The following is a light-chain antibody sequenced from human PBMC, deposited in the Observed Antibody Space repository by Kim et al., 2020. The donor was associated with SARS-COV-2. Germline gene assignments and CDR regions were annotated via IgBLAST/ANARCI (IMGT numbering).Light chain of an antibody. Sequence: PGQRVTISCTGSSSNIGAGYDVHWYQQVPGTAPTLLIYGNNKRPSGVPDRFSGSKSGTSASLAITGLQAEDEADYYCQSFDSRSVMFGGGTQLTVL. CDR3: QSFDSRSVM. CDR2: GNN. CDR1: SSNIGAGYD. V-gene: IGLV1-40*01. J-gene: IGLJ3*02.